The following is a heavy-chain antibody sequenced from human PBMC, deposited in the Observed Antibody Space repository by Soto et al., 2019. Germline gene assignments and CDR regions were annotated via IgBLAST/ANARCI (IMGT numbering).Heavy chain of an antibody. Sequence: PSETLSLTCTVSGGSISSGDYYWSWIRQPPGKGLEWIGYIYYSGSTYYNPSLKSRVTISVDTSKNQFSLKLSSVTAADTAVYYCARVDYVWGREYYFDYWGQGTLVTVSS. V-gene: IGHV4-30-4*01. CDR2: IYYSGST. D-gene: IGHD3-16*01. J-gene: IGHJ4*02. CDR3: ARVDYVWGREYYFDY. CDR1: GGSISSGDYY.